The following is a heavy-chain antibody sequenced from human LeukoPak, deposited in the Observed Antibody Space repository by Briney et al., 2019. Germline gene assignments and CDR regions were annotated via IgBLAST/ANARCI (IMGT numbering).Heavy chain of an antibody. D-gene: IGHD6-19*01. CDR2: ISNDGDT. Sequence: PGGSLRLSCAASGFTFSSYEMNWVRQGPGKGLECVSVISNDGDTYYADSVKGRFTIPRDTSKNTVSLQMNSLRAEDTAVYYCAGDKTTGGWYEFDYWGQGTLVTVSS. CDR3: AGDKTTGGWYEFDY. CDR1: GFTFSSYE. V-gene: IGHV3-53*01. J-gene: IGHJ4*02.